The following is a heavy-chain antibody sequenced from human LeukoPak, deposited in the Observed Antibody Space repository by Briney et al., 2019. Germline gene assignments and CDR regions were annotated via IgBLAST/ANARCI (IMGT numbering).Heavy chain of an antibody. V-gene: IGHV3-7*01. CDR3: ARYCSIRCPEYYFDY. CDR1: GFTFSSYA. J-gene: IGHJ4*02. D-gene: IGHD2-2*01. Sequence: GGSLRLSCAASGFTFSSYAMSWVRQAPGKGLEWVANIRQDGSEKNYVDSVKGRFTISRDNAKNLLYLQMNSLRAEDTAVYYCARYCSIRCPEYYFDYWGRGALVTVSS. CDR2: IRQDGSEK.